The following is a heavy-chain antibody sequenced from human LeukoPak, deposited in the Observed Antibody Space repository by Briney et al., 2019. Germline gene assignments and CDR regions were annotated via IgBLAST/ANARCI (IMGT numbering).Heavy chain of an antibody. V-gene: IGHV3-23*01. CDR2: ISGSGGST. Sequence: GGSLRLSCAASVFTFSSYAMSWFRQAPGKGLEWVSAISGSGGSTYYADSVKGRFTISRDNSKNTLYLQMNSLRAEDTAVYFCARDWDYKMATIPGYWGQGTLVTVSS. CDR1: VFTFSSYA. D-gene: IGHD5-24*01. CDR3: ARDWDYKMATIPGY. J-gene: IGHJ4*02.